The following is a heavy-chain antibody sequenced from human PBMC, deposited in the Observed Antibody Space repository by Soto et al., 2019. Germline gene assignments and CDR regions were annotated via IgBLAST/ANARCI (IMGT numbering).Heavy chain of an antibody. D-gene: IGHD3-9*01. CDR2: INPTSGST. Sequence: GASVKVSCKASGYTFTSYYMHWVRQAPGQGLEWMGIINPTSGSTNYAQKFQGRITMTRDTSTTTVYMELSSLRSEDTAVYYCARFYDFLTGPFDPWGQGNLVTVSS. J-gene: IGHJ5*02. CDR1: GYTFTSYY. V-gene: IGHV1-46*03. CDR3: ARFYDFLTGPFDP.